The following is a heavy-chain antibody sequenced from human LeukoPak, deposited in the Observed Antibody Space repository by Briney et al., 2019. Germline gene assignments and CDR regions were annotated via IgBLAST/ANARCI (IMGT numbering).Heavy chain of an antibody. D-gene: IGHD2-8*01. Sequence: GGSLRLSCAASGFTFSNAWMSWVRQAPGKGLEWVGRIKSKTDGGTTDYAAPVKGRFTISRDDSKNALYLQMSSLKTEDTAVYYCTTSACTNGVCYTSVGYWGQGTLVTVSS. J-gene: IGHJ4*02. V-gene: IGHV3-15*01. CDR1: GFTFSNAW. CDR3: TTSACTNGVCYTSVGY. CDR2: IKSKTDGGTT.